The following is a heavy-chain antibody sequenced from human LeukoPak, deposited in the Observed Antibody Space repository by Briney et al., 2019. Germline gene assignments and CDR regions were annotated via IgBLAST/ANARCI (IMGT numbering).Heavy chain of an antibody. CDR2: IYYNGNT. Sequence: SETLSLTYTVSGGSVSSVSHDWSWIRQPPGKELEWIGYIYYNGNTNYNPSLKSRVTISVDTSKNQFSLKLNSVTAADTAVYYCARRSTYGFFDSWGQGTLVTVSS. CDR1: GGSVSSVSHD. V-gene: IGHV4-61*01. CDR3: ARRSTYGFFDS. D-gene: IGHD3-10*01. J-gene: IGHJ4*02.